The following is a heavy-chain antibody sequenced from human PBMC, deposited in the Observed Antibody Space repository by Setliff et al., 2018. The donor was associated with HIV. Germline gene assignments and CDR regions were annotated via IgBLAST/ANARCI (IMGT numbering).Heavy chain of an antibody. J-gene: IGHJ6*02. CDR3: ARQFTVQWLVSTYGMDV. CDR1: GYSISSGYY. V-gene: IGHV4-38-2*01. Sequence: SETLSLTCAVSGYSISSGYYWGWIRQPPGRGLEWIGSIYHSGSTYYNPSLKSRVTISVDTAKNQFSLNLSSVTAADTAVYYCARQFTVQWLVSTYGMDVWGQGTTVTVSS. CDR2: IYHSGST. D-gene: IGHD6-19*01.